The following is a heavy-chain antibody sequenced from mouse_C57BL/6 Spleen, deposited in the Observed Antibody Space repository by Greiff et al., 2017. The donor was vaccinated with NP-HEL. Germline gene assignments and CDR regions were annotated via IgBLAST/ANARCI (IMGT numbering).Heavy chain of an antibody. J-gene: IGHJ2*01. Sequence: VQLQQSGAELVRPGTSVKMSCKASGYTFTNYWIGWAKQRPGHGLEWIGDIYPGGGSTNYNEKFKGKATLTADKSSSTAYMQFSSLTSEDSAIYYCARNYYGSSFYYFDYWGQGTTLTVSS. CDR1: GYTFTNYW. CDR3: ARNYYGSSFYYFDY. D-gene: IGHD1-1*01. CDR2: IYPGGGST. V-gene: IGHV1-63*01.